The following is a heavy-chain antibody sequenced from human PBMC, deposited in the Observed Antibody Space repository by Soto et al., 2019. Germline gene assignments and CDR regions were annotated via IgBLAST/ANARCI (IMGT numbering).Heavy chain of an antibody. J-gene: IGHJ4*02. CDR1: GGSISSYY. Sequence: PSETLSLTCTVSGGSISSYYWSWIRQPPGKGLEWIGYIYYSGSTNYNPSLKSRVTISVDTSKNQFSLKLNSVTAADTAVYYCATGPHKMTLRDYWGQGTLVTVSS. V-gene: IGHV4-59*01. CDR2: IYYSGST. D-gene: IGHD2-21*02. CDR3: ATGPHKMTLRDY.